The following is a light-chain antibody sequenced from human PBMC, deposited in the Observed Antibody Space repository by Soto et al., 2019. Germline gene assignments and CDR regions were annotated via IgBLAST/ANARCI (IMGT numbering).Light chain of an antibody. Sequence: DIVLTQSPGTLSLSPGERATLSCRASQSVSSSYLAWYQQKPGQAPRLLIYGASRRATGIPDRFSGSGSGTDFTLTISSLQPEDFATYYCQQYNSYPWTFGQGTKVDIK. CDR3: QQYNSYPWT. V-gene: IGKV3-20*01. J-gene: IGKJ1*01. CDR2: GAS. CDR1: QSVSSSY.